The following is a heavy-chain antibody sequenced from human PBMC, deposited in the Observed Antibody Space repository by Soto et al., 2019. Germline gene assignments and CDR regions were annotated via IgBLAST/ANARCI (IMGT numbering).Heavy chain of an antibody. J-gene: IGHJ6*02. CDR2: INAGNGNT. V-gene: IGHV1-3*01. CDR1: GYTFTSYA. Sequence: GASVKVSCKASGYTFTSYAMHWVRQAPGQRLEWMGWINAGNGNTKYSQKFQGRVTITRDTSASTACMELSSLRSEDTAVYYCARDYVFLAGHFYSCCMDVRGQGTTVSVSS. CDR3: ARDYVFLAGHFYSCCMDV. D-gene: IGHD3-9*01.